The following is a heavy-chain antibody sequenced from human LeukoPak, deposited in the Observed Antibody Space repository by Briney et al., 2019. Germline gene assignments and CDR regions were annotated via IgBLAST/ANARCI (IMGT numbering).Heavy chain of an antibody. Sequence: TSETLSLTCAVYGGSFSGYYWSWIRQPPGKGLEWIWEINHSGSTNSKPPLKSRVTISVDTSKNHFSLELSSVTAADTAVYYCARGPVWGSTSCCLDYWGQGTLVTVSS. V-gene: IGHV4-34*01. CDR1: GGSFSGYY. D-gene: IGHD2-2*01. CDR3: ARGPVWGSTSCCLDY. J-gene: IGHJ4*02. CDR2: INHSGST.